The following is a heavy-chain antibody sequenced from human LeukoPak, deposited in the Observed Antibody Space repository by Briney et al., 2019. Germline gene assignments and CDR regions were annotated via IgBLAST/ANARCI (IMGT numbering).Heavy chain of an antibody. CDR2: IYPGDSDT. Sequence: GESLKISCKGSGYSFTSYWIGWVRQMPGKGLEWMGIIYPGDSDTRYSPSFQGQVTFSADKSISTAYLQWSSLKASDTAMYYCASFRRAAAADEEYFDYWGQGTLVTVSS. CDR1: GYSFTSYW. V-gene: IGHV5-51*01. D-gene: IGHD6-13*01. CDR3: ASFRRAAAADEEYFDY. J-gene: IGHJ4*02.